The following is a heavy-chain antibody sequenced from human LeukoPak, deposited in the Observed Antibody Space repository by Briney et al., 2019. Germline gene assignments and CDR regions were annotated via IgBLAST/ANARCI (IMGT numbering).Heavy chain of an antibody. CDR2: IGGSADSA. CDR3: AKDSVAYNGIYDAFDI. V-gene: IGHV3-23*01. J-gene: IGHJ3*02. D-gene: IGHD1-26*01. CDR1: GSPFSAFV. Sequence: GGSLRLSCAASGSPFSAFVMAWVRQAPGKGLEWVSVIGGSADSADYADSVKGRFTISRDDSKNTLYLQMISLRSEDTAVYYCAKDSVAYNGIYDAFDIWGQGTMVTVS.